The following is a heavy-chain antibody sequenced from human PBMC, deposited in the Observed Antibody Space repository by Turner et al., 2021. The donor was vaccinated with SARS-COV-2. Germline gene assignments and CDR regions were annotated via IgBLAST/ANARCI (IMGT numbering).Heavy chain of an antibody. D-gene: IGHD1-26*01. V-gene: IGHV4-39*01. Sequence: QVQLQESGPGLVKPSETLSLTCTVSGGSISSSSYYWGWIRQPPGKGLEWIGSIYYSGSTYYNPSLKSRVTISVDTSKSQFSLKLSSVTAADTAVYYCAGEVVVLTTTHYGMDVWGQGTTVTVSS. CDR3: AGEVVVLTTTHYGMDV. CDR1: GGSISSSSYY. CDR2: IYYSGST. J-gene: IGHJ6*02.